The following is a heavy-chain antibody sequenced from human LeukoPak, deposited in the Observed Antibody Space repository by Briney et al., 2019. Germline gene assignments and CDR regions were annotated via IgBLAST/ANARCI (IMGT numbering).Heavy chain of an antibody. Sequence: ASVKVSCKASGYIFSGYYMHWVRQAPGQGLEGMGWINPNSGGTNYAQKFQGRVTMTRDTSISTAYMDLSGLRSDDTAVYYCARVSPRHYYYMDVWGKGTTVTVSS. CDR1: GYIFSGYY. J-gene: IGHJ6*03. CDR3: ARVSPRHYYYMDV. D-gene: IGHD1-14*01. CDR2: INPNSGGT. V-gene: IGHV1-2*02.